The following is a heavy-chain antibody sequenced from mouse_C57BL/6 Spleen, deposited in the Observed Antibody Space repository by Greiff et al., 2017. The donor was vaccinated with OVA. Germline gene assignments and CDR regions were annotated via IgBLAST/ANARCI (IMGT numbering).Heavy chain of an antibody. J-gene: IGHJ1*03. CDR2: IVPGCGST. CDR3: ERERIQWYFDV. Sequence: QVQLQQSGAGLVKPGASVKLSCKASGYTFTAYYINWVKQRPGQGLEWIGKIVPGCGSTYYNEKFKGKATQTADKSSSTAYMQHSSLTSEDSAVYFCERERIQWYFDVWGTGTTVTVAS. V-gene: IGHV1-77*01. CDR1: GYTFTAYY.